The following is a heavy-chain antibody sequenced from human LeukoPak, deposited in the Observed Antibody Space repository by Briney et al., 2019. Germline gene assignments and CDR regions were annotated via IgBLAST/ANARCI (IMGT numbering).Heavy chain of an antibody. D-gene: IGHD3-10*01. CDR3: ARDRAGGSGSYYIIPDYFDY. J-gene: IGHJ4*02. CDR1: GFTFSSYW. V-gene: IGHV3-74*01. CDR2: INSDGSST. Sequence: PGGSLRLSCAASGFTFSSYWMHWVRQAPGKGLVWVSRINSDGSSTSYADSVKGRFTISRDNAKNTLYLQMNSLRAEDTAVYYCARDRAGGSGSYYIIPDYFDYWGQGTLVTVSS.